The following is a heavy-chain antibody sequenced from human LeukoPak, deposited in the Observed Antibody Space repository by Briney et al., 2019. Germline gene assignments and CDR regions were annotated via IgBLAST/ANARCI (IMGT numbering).Heavy chain of an antibody. CDR1: GGSFSGYY. CDR3: ARGADLYYFDY. Sequence: PSETLSLTCAVYGGSFSGYYWSWIRQPPGKGLEWIGEINHSGSTNYNPSLKSRVTISVNTSKSQMSLKLTSVTAADTAVYYCARGADLYYFDYWGQGTLVTVSS. J-gene: IGHJ4*02. CDR2: INHSGST. V-gene: IGHV4-34*01.